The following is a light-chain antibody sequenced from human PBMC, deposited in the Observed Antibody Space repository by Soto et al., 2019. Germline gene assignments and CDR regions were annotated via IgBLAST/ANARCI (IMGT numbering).Light chain of an antibody. Sequence: IVLAHSPGTLSLSPGDIATLSCRASHSVSRTYLAWYQQKPGQAPRLLIFGASDRATGTPDRFSGSGSGTDFTLTISRLEPEDFAVYYCQQYGSSCTFGQGTRLEIK. CDR2: GAS. J-gene: IGKJ5*01. CDR1: HSVSRTY. V-gene: IGKV3-20*01. CDR3: QQYGSSCT.